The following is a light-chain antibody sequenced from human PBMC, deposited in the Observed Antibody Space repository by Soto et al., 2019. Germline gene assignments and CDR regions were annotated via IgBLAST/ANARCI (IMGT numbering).Light chain of an antibody. CDR3: SSYSTSTTPIYV. J-gene: IGLJ1*01. V-gene: IGLV2-14*01. Sequence: QSVLTQPASVSGSPGQSITISCTGTSSDVGGYNYVSWYQQPPGKAPKLMIYDVTNRPSGVSDRFSGSKSGNTASLTTSGLRPEDEADYYCSSYSTSTTPIYVFGTGTKVTV. CDR2: DVT. CDR1: SSDVGGYNY.